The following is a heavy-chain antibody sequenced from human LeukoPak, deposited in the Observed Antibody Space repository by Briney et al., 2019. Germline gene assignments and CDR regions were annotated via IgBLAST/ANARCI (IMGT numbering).Heavy chain of an antibody. CDR1: GFTFSTYA. CDR3: AKDRGKQWPNWYFDV. V-gene: IGHV3-23*01. J-gene: IGHJ2*01. D-gene: IGHD6-19*01. CDR2: ISGSGGSI. Sequence: GGSLRLSCAASGFTFSTYAMSWVRQAPGKGLEWVSTISGSGGSIYYADPVKGQLTISRDNSKNTLYLQMSRLRAEDTAVYYCAKDRGKQWPNWYFDVWGRGTLVTVSS.